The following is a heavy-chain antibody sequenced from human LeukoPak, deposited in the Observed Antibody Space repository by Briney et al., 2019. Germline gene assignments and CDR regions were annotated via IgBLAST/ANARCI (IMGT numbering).Heavy chain of an antibody. CDR3: ARGSYYYDSSGPQAGY. CDR1: GFTFSSYA. J-gene: IGHJ4*02. CDR2: ISGSGGST. V-gene: IGHV3-23*01. D-gene: IGHD3-22*01. Sequence: GGSLRLSCGASGFTFSSYAMSWVRQAPGKGLEWVSAISGSGGSTYYADSVKGRFTISRDNSKNTLYLQMNSLRAEDTAVYYCARGSYYYDSSGPQAGYWGQGTLVTVSS.